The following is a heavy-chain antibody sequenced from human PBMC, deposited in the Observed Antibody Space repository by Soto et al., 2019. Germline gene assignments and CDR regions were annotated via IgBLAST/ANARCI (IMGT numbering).Heavy chain of an antibody. Sequence: EVQLLESGGGLVQPGGSLRLSCAASGFTFSSYAMSWVRQAPGKGLEWVSAISGSGGSTYYADSVKGRFTISRDNSKNTLYLQMNSLRAEDTAVYYCAKDPFRCSGGSCYPGAFDIWGQGTMVTVSS. V-gene: IGHV3-23*01. CDR3: AKDPFRCSGGSCYPGAFDI. J-gene: IGHJ3*02. CDR1: GFTFSSYA. D-gene: IGHD2-15*01. CDR2: ISGSGGST.